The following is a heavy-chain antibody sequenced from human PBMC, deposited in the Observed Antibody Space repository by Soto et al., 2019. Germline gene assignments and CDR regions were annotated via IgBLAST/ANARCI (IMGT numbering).Heavy chain of an antibody. V-gene: IGHV1-69*02. D-gene: IGHD6-6*01. CDR1: GYTFTSYT. Sequence: SVKVSCKASGYTFTSYTISWVRQAPGQGLEWMGRIIPILGIANYAQKFQGRVTITADKSTSTAYMELSSLRSEDTAVYYCARASLYYYDYGMDVWGQGTTVTVSS. CDR3: ARASLYYYDYGMDV. J-gene: IGHJ6*02. CDR2: IIPILGIA.